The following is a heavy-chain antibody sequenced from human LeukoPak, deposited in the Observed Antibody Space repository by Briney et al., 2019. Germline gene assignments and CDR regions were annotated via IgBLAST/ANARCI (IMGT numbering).Heavy chain of an antibody. CDR2: INPSGGST. V-gene: IGHV1-46*01. CDR1: GYTFTSYY. CDR3: ARALYGDLPGEYFQH. D-gene: IGHD4-17*01. Sequence: EASVKVSCKASGYTFTSYYMHWVRQAPGQGLEWMGIINPSGGSTSYAQKFQGRVTMTRDTSTSTVYMELSSLRSEDTAVYYCARALYGDLPGEYFQHWGQGTLVTVSS. J-gene: IGHJ1*01.